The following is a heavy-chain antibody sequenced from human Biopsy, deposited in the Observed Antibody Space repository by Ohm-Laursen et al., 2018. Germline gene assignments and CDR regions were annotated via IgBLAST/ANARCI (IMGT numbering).Heavy chain of an antibody. V-gene: IGHV1-8*01. Sequence: ASVKVSCKTSGYTFTSYEINWVRQATGQGLEWMGWMDPDSGNTGYAQNFQGRVTMTRNTSISTAYMELSSLRSEDTAVYFCARADPPLFYYGSGSSNWFDPWGQGTLVTVSS. D-gene: IGHD3-10*01. CDR1: GYTFTSYE. J-gene: IGHJ5*02. CDR2: MDPDSGNT. CDR3: ARADPPLFYYGSGSSNWFDP.